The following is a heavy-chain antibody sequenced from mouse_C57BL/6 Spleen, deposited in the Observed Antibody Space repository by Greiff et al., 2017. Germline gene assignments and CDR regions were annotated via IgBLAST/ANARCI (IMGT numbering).Heavy chain of an antibody. V-gene: IGHV1-53*01. Sequence: VQLQQPGTELVKPGASVKLSCKASGYTFTSYWMHWVKQRPGQGLEWIGNINPSNGGTNYNEKFKSKATLTVDKSSSTACMQLSSLTAEDSAVYYCERSNYDGSSSFAYWGQGTLVTVSA. CDR1: GYTFTSYW. CDR3: ERSNYDGSSSFAY. CDR2: INPSNGGT. D-gene: IGHD1-1*01. J-gene: IGHJ3*01.